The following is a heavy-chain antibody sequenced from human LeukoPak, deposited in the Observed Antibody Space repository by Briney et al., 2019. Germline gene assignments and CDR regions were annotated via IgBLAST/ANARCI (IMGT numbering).Heavy chain of an antibody. CDR3: SRQGVRGTYYYAMDV. CDR1: GGSISSYY. V-gene: IGHV4-59*01. J-gene: IGHJ6*02. Sequence: SETLSLTCTVSGGSISSYYWSWIRQPPGKGLEWIGYIYYSGSTNYNPSLKSRVTISVDTSKNQFSLKLSSVTAADTSVYYCSRQGVRGTYYYAMDVWGQGTTVTVSS. CDR2: IYYSGST. D-gene: IGHD3-10*01.